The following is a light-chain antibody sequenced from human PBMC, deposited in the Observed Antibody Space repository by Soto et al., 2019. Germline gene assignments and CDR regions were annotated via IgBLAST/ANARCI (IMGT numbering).Light chain of an antibody. CDR1: SSDVGGYNY. V-gene: IGLV2-14*01. J-gene: IGLJ3*02. CDR2: EVS. CDR3: SSYTSSSTLG. Sequence: QSVLTQPASVSGSPGQSITISCTGTSSDVGGYNYVSWYQQHPGKAPKLMIYEVSNRPSGVSNRFSGSKSGNTASLTISGLQAEDEADYDCSSYTSSSTLGFGGGTQLTVL.